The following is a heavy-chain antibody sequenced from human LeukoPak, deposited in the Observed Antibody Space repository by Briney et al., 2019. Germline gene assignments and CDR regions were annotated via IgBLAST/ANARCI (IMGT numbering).Heavy chain of an antibody. J-gene: IGHJ4*02. Sequence: GGSLRLSCAASGFTFSDFGMHWVRQAPGKGLESVAVISHDGNSKYSADSVKGRFTISRDNPKNTLYLQMDSLRVEDTAVYYCAKDRSYSGYEPLDHWGQGTLVSVSS. CDR2: ISHDGNSK. D-gene: IGHD1-26*01. CDR1: GFTFSDFG. CDR3: AKDRSYSGYEPLDH. V-gene: IGHV3-30*18.